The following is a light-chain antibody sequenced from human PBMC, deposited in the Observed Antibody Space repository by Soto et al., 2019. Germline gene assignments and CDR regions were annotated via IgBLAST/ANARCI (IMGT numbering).Light chain of an antibody. CDR2: GAS. CDR1: PMVRGPN. J-gene: IGKJ1*01. Sequence: EIVLRQSPGTLFLSPGEKPPSPCRPSPMVRGPNLPGNHQKPGQAPRLVIYGASSRATGIPDRFSGSGSGTDFTLTISRLEPEDFAVYYCQQYGSFGQGTKVEIK. CDR3: QQYGS. V-gene: IGKV3-20*01.